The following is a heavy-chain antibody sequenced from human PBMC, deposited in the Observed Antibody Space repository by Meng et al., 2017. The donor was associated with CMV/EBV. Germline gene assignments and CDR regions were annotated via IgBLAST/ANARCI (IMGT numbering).Heavy chain of an antibody. D-gene: IGHD6-19*01. Sequence: SCAISGDSVFSNSAAWNWIRQSPSRGLEWLGRTYYRSKWYNDYAVSVKSRITINPDTSKNQFSLQLNSVTPEDTAVYYRAREDSSGWYEGPFDYWGQGTLVTVSS. CDR3: AREDSSGWYEGPFDY. V-gene: IGHV6-1*01. CDR1: GDSVFSNSAA. J-gene: IGHJ4*02. CDR2: TYYRSKWYN.